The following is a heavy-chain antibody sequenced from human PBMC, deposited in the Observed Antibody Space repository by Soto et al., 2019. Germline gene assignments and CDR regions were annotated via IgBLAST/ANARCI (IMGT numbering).Heavy chain of an antibody. D-gene: IGHD3-10*01. J-gene: IGHJ4*02. CDR2: ISYDGSNK. V-gene: IGHV3-30*04. CDR1: GFIFSDYA. CDR3: AIDVGDSGSFFDS. Sequence: QVQLVESGGGVVQPGRSLRLSCAASGFIFSDYAMHWVRQAPGKGLEWVAVISYDGSNKCYVDSVKGRFTISRDNSKNTLFVQMNSLRVEATSVYYCAIDVGDSGSFFDSWGQGTLVTVSS.